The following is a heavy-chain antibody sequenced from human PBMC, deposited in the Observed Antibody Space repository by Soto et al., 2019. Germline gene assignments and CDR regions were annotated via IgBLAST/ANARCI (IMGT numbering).Heavy chain of an antibody. Sequence: EVQLLQSGGDLVQPGGSLRLSCAASGFTFSAYAMSWVRQAPGKGLEWVSAISGSGDRTYYADSVKGRFTISRDSSDYTLYLQMNSLRVVDTAIYYCAKDRIYYYGSGSLWYLDYWGQGTLVSVSS. CDR1: GFTFSAYA. CDR2: ISGSGDRT. J-gene: IGHJ4*02. CDR3: AKDRIYYYGSGSLWYLDY. D-gene: IGHD3-10*01. V-gene: IGHV3-23*01.